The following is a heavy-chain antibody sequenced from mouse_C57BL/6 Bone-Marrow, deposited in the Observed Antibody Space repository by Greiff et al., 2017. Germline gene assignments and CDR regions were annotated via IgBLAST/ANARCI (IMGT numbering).Heavy chain of an antibody. J-gene: IGHJ2*01. V-gene: IGHV1-53*01. CDR3: ARRRSYYYGSSYFDY. D-gene: IGHD1-1*01. CDR1: GYTFTSYW. Sequence: VQLQQPGTELVKPGASVKLSCKASGYTFTSYWMHWVKPRPGQGLEWIGNINPSNGGTNYNEKFKSKATLTVDKSSSTAYMQLSSLTSEDSAVYYCARRRSYYYGSSYFDYWGQGTTLTVSS. CDR2: INPSNGGT.